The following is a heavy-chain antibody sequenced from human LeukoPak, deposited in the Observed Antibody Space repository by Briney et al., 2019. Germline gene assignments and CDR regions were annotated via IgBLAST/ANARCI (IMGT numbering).Heavy chain of an antibody. Sequence: SQTLSLTCAISGDSVSSNSAARNWIRQSPSRGLEWLGRTYYRSKWYNDYAVSVKSRITINPDTSKNQFSLQLNSVTPEDTAVYYCARDLHESENYYDSSGYYDYWGQGTLVTVSS. V-gene: IGHV6-1*01. D-gene: IGHD3-22*01. J-gene: IGHJ4*02. CDR2: TYYRSKWYN. CDR3: ARDLHESENYYDSSGYYDY. CDR1: GDSVSSNSAA.